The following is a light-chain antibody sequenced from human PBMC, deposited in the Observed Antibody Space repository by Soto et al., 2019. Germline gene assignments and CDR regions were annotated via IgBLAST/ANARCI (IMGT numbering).Light chain of an antibody. V-gene: IGKV3-15*01. CDR1: QSLSTN. CDR2: DAL. CDR3: QQYNQWPLT. J-gene: IGKJ1*01. Sequence: EIVMTQSPGTLSVSPGEGASLSCRASQSLSTNLAWYQQKPGQAPRLLIYDALSRATGIPARFSGSGSGTDFTLTISNVQSEDFAVYYCQQYNQWPLTFGQGTAVDIK.